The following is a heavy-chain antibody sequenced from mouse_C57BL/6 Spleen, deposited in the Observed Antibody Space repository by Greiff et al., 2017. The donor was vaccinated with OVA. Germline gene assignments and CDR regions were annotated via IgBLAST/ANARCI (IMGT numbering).Heavy chain of an antibody. D-gene: IGHD2-5*01. Sequence: QVQLQQSGAELVKPGASVKLSCKASGYAFSSYWMNWVKQRPGKGLEWIGQIYPGDGDTNYNGKFKGKATLTVDKSSSTAYMQLSSLTSEDSAVYFCARGADYSNSFAYWGQGTLVTVSA. CDR2: IYPGDGDT. J-gene: IGHJ3*01. CDR1: GYAFSSYW. V-gene: IGHV1-80*01. CDR3: ARGADYSNSFAY.